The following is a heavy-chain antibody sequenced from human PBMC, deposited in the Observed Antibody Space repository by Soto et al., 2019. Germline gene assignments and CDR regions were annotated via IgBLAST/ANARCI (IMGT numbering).Heavy chain of an antibody. V-gene: IGHV1-2*04. CDR3: ARGERYCSGGSCYSAFDI. Sequence: ASVKVSCKVSGYTLTGFSMHWVRQAPGKGLEWMGGFDPEDGGTNYAQKFQGWVTMTRDTSISTAYMELSRLRSDDTAVYYCARGERYCSGGSCYSAFDIWGQGTMVTVSS. J-gene: IGHJ3*02. CDR2: FDPEDGGT. D-gene: IGHD2-15*01. CDR1: GYTLTGFS.